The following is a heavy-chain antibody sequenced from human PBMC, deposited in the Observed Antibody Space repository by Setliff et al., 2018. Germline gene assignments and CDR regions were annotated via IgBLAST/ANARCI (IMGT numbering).Heavy chain of an antibody. CDR1: GFTFSSYA. CDR3: ARGGYSYGY. CDR2: ISGSGGST. V-gene: IGHV3-23*01. J-gene: IGHJ4*02. Sequence: PGGSLRLSCAASGFTFSSYAMSWVRQAPGKGLEWVSAISGSGGSTYYADSVKGRFTISRDNAKNSLYLQMNDLRAEDTAVYYCARGGYSYGYWGQGTLVTVSS. D-gene: IGHD5-18*01.